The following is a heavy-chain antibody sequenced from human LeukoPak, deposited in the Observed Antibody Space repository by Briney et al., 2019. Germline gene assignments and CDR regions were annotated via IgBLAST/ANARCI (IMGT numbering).Heavy chain of an antibody. J-gene: IGHJ4*02. CDR3: AKATNYGDYWYYFDY. D-gene: IGHD4-17*01. CDR1: GFTFSSYG. V-gene: IGHV3-30*18. CDR2: ISYDGSNK. Sequence: QPGRSLRLSCAASGFTFSSYGMHWVRQAPGKGLEWVAVISYDGSNKYYADSVKGRFTISRDNSKNTLYLQTNSLRAEDTAVYYCAKATNYGDYWYYFDYWGQGTLVTVSS.